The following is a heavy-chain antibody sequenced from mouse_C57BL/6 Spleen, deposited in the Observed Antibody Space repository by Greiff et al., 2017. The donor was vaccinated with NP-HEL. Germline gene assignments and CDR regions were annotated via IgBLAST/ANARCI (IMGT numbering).Heavy chain of an antibody. CDR3: ARGGGYGSSYGDY. D-gene: IGHD1-1*01. CDR2: IYPRSGNT. J-gene: IGHJ4*01. Sequence: VQLQQPGAELARPGASVKLPCKAPGYTFTSYGISWVKQRTGQGLEWIGEIYPRSGNTYYNEKCKGKATLTADKSSSTAYMELRSLTSEDSAVYFCARGGGYGSSYGDYWGQGTSVTVSS. V-gene: IGHV1-81*01. CDR1: GYTFTSYG.